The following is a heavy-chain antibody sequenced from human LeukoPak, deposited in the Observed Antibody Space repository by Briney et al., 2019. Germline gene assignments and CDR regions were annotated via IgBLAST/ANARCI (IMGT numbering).Heavy chain of an antibody. CDR3: AKDLEHLVRTLSFDY. V-gene: IGHV3-30*18. CDR2: ISYVGSIE. Sequence: GGSLRLLCAACGFTFSNYDMLWVRHPPPKGLVGGAVISYVGSIEYYAVPARRRFPITRDDSQHTLYLQMNSLRPEDTALYYCAKDLEHLVRTLSFDYGGKGTLVTVSS. D-gene: IGHD6-13*01. CDR1: GFTFSNYD. J-gene: IGHJ4*02.